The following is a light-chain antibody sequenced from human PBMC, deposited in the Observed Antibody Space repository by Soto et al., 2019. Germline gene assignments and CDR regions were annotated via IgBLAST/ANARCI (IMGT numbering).Light chain of an antibody. CDR2: KAS. CDR1: QSISSW. CDR3: QQYSGYWT. J-gene: IGKJ1*01. Sequence: DIQMTQSPSTLSASVGDRVTITCRASQSISSWLAWYQQKPGKAPKLLIYKASSLESGVPSRFSGSGSGTEFTLTISSLQPDDFAPYYCQQYSGYWTFGQGNKVEIK. V-gene: IGKV1-5*03.